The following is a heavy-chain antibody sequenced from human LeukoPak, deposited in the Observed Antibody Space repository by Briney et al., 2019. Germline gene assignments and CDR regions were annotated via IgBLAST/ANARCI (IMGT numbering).Heavy chain of an antibody. Sequence: GGSLRLSCAASGFTFSSYGMHWVRQAPGKGLEWLSVICYDRSNKYYADSVKGRFTISRGNSKNTLYLQMNSLRAEDTAVYYCAKDRYVLRYFDWLYLSDYWGQRTLVTVSS. J-gene: IGHJ4*02. D-gene: IGHD3-9*01. CDR3: AKDRYVLRYFDWLYLSDY. CDR1: GFTFSSYG. V-gene: IGHV3-33*06. CDR2: ICYDRSNK.